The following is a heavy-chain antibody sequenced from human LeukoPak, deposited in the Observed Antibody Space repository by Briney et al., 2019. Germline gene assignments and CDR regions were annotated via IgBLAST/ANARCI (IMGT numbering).Heavy chain of an antibody. CDR2: ISYDGSNK. D-gene: IGHD5-18*01. CDR1: GFTFSSYA. J-gene: IGHJ4*02. CDR3: AKRFGYSYGHGLYFDY. V-gene: IGHV3-30-3*02. Sequence: GRSLRLSCAASGFTFSSYAMHWVRQAPGKGLEWVAVISYDGSNKYYADSVKGRFTISRDNSKNTLYLQMNSLRAEDTAVYYCAKRFGYSYGHGLYFDYWGQETLVTVSS.